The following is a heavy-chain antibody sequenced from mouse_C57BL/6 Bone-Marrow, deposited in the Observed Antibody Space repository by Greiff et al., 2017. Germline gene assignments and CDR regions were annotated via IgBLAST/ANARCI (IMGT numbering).Heavy chain of an antibody. Sequence: VKLMESGAELVKPGASVKLSCKASGYTFTSYWMHWVKQRPGQGLEWIGMIHPNSGSTNYNEKFKSKATLTVDKSSSTAYMQLSSLTSEDSAVYYCAAFYCFDYWGQGTTLTVSS. V-gene: IGHV1-64*01. CDR2: IHPNSGST. CDR3: AAFYCFDY. J-gene: IGHJ2*01. CDR1: GYTFTSYW.